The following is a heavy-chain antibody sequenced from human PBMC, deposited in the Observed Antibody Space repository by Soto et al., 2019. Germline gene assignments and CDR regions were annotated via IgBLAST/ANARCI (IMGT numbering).Heavy chain of an antibody. CDR1: GDSISSYY. V-gene: IGHV4-59*01. D-gene: IGHD3-3*02. CDR3: ALRSMAVVPEY. J-gene: IGHJ4*02. CDR2: LYYGWSA. Sequence: QVQLQESGPGLVKPSETLSLTCAVSGDSISSYYCMWIRQPPGKGLESIGYLYYGWSANYNPSLKSRVTLSVDTSTNQCSLTLSSMTAADTAVYYCALRSMAVVPEYWGQGNLVAVST.